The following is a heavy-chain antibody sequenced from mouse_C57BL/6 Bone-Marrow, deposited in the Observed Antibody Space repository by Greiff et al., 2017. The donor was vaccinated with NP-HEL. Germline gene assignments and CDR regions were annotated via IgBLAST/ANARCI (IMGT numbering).Heavy chain of an antibody. CDR1: DSEVFPIAY. CDR2: ILPSIGRT. D-gene: IGHD1-1*01. CDR3: ARQGYGSSYAGYFDV. V-gene: IGHV15-2*01. Sequence: QLQQSGSELRSPGSSVKLSCKDFDSEVFPIAYMSWVRQKPGHGFEWIGGILPSIGRTIYGEKFEDKATLDADTLSNTAYLELNSLTSEDSAIYYCARQGYGSSYAGYFDVWGTGTTVTVSS. J-gene: IGHJ1*03.